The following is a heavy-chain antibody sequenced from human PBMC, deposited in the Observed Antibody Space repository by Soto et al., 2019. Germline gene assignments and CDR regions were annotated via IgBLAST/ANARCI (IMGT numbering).Heavy chain of an antibody. CDR2: ISSTTNYI. V-gene: IGHV3-21*06. CDR1: GFTFTRYS. J-gene: IGHJ4*02. CDR3: ARESEDLTSNFDY. Sequence: GGSLRLSCAASGFTFTRYSMNWVRQAPGKGLEWVSSISSTTNYIYYGDSMKGRFTISRDNAKNSLYLEMNSLRAEDTAVYYCARESEDLTSNFDYCGQGTLVTVSS.